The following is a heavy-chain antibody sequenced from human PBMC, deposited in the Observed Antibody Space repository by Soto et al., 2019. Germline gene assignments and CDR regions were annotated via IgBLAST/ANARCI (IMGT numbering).Heavy chain of an antibody. D-gene: IGHD5-18*01. CDR3: SRGILV. V-gene: IGHV4-31*03. CDR1: GGSVNSGGYC. CDR2: ISYGGSP. Sequence: QVQLQESGPGLVKPSQTLSLTCTVSGGSVNSGGYCWSWIRQHPGKGLDWIGCISYGGSPSYNPSLKSRVTISVDTSKNQFSLKLTSVTAADTAVYYCSRGILVWGQGALSTVSS. J-gene: IGHJ4*02.